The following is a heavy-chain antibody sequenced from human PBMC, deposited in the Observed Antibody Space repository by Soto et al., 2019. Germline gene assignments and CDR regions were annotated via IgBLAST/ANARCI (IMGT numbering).Heavy chain of an antibody. J-gene: IGHJ6*02. Sequence: GGSLRLSCAASGFTFSSYSMNWVCQAPGKGLEWVSSISSSSSYIYYADSVKGRFTISRDNAKNSLYLQMNSLRAEDTAVYYCARDWRLVTYYYGMDVWGQGTTVTV. CDR2: ISSSSSYI. CDR1: GFTFSSYS. V-gene: IGHV3-21*01. CDR3: ARDWRLVTYYYGMDV. D-gene: IGHD3-10*01.